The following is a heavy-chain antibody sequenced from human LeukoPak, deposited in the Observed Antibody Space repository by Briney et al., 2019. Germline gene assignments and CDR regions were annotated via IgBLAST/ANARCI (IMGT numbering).Heavy chain of an antibody. D-gene: IGHD2-15*01. J-gene: IGHJ6*02. CDR3: ARDPYCSGGTCYPAPYYGMDV. CDR1: GFTVSSNY. Sequence: GGCLRLSCAASGFTVSSNYMSWVRQAPGKGLEWVSVIYSAGSTYYADSVKGRFTISRDSSKNTLYLQLNSLRAEDTAVYFCARDPYCSGGTCYPAPYYGMDVWGQGTTVTVSS. V-gene: IGHV3-66*01. CDR2: IYSAGST.